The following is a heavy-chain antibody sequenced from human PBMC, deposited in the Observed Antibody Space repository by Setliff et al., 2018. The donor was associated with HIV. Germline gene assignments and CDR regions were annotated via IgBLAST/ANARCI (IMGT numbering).Heavy chain of an antibody. CDR3: ARAGGGATDQAFDI. Sequence: GASVKVSCKASGGTFSTYAISWVRQAPGHGLEWMGGIIPIFDIANYEQKFQGRVTVTADNSTSTAYMELSSLRSEDTALYYCARAGGGATDQAFDIWGQGTMVTVSS. CDR2: IIPIFDIA. D-gene: IGHD2-2*01. V-gene: IGHV1-69*10. CDR1: GGTFSTYA. J-gene: IGHJ3*02.